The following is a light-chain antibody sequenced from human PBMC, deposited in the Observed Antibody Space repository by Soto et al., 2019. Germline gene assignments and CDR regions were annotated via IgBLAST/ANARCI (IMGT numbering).Light chain of an antibody. V-gene: IGKV3-15*01. CDR3: QQYNNWPTWT. CDR1: QSVSSY. Sequence: DIVFTHSPATLSLSPGERATLSCRASQSVSSYLAWYQQKPGQAPRLLIYGASTRATGIPARFSGSGSETEFTLTISSLQAEDSAVYFCQQYNNWPTWTFGQGTKVDI. CDR2: GAS. J-gene: IGKJ1*01.